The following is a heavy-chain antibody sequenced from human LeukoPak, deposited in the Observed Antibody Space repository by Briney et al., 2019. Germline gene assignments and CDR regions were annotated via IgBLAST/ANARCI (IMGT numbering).Heavy chain of an antibody. CDR2: ISRIGGST. D-gene: IGHD1-1*01. J-gene: IGHJ4*02. Sequence: GGSLRLSCAASGLIFSNYALAWVRQAPGKGLEWVSGISRIGGSTHYADSVKGRFTISRDNAKNTLYLQMDSLRAEDTAMYYCAREILEPGKTHEYWGQGTLVTVSS. V-gene: IGHV3-23*01. CDR3: AREILEPGKTHEY. CDR1: GLIFSNYA.